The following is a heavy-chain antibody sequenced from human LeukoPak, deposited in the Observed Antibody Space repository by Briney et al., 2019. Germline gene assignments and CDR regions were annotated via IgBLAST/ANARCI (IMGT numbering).Heavy chain of an antibody. Sequence: GESLKISCKGSGYSFTSYWIGWVRQMPGKGLEWMGIIYPGDSDTRYSPSFQGQVTISADKSIGTAYLQWSSLKASDTAMYYCPRHVRDLQWQVYIDYWGQGTLVTVSS. V-gene: IGHV5-51*01. CDR1: GYSFTSYW. D-gene: IGHD6-19*01. CDR2: IYPGDSDT. J-gene: IGHJ4*02. CDR3: PRHVRDLQWQVYIDY.